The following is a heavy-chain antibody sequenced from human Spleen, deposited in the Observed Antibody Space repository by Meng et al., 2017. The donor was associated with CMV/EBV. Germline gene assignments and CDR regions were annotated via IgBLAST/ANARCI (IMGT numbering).Heavy chain of an antibody. J-gene: IGHJ4*02. Sequence: KASGYTFPGYYIHLVRQAPGLGLEWMGWINPTTGVTHYVQKFQGRVTMTRDTSINTAYLELSSLRSDDTAVYYCARDLRQLLDYFDYWGQGTLVTVSS. CDR2: INPTTGVT. CDR3: ARDLRQLLDYFDY. D-gene: IGHD4-11*01. CDR1: GYTFPGYY. V-gene: IGHV1-2*02.